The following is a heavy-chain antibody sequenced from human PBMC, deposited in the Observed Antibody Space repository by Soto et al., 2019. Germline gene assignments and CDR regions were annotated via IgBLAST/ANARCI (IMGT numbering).Heavy chain of an antibody. Sequence: SETLSLTCTVPGGSVSSGSYYWSWIRQPPGKGLEWIGYIYYSGSTNYNPSLKSRVTISVDTSKNQFSLKLSSVTAADTAVYYCARGMANYYYDSSGSLFGWGQGTLVTVSS. V-gene: IGHV4-61*01. CDR2: IYYSGST. CDR1: GGSVSSGSYY. CDR3: ARGMANYYYDSSGSLFG. D-gene: IGHD3-22*01. J-gene: IGHJ4*02.